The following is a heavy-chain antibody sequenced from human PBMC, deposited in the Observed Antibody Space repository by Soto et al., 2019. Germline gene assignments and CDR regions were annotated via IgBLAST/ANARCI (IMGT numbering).Heavy chain of an antibody. CDR1: GFTFSTYP. Sequence: GGSLRLSCAASGFTFSTYPMHWVRQAPGKGLEWLAFISFDGTTTYFADSAKGRFSISRDNSKNILYLQMNSLRVEDTATYYCASLDTVTTSGRFHFDYWGQGTLVTVSS. V-gene: IGHV3-30*04. J-gene: IGHJ4*02. CDR2: ISFDGTTT. CDR3: ASLDTVTTSGRFHFDY. D-gene: IGHD5-12*01.